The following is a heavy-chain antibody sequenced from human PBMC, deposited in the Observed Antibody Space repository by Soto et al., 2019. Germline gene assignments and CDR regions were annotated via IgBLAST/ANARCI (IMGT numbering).Heavy chain of an antibody. CDR3: ARVEGGYSYGKEPDAFDI. CDR1: GGSVSSGSYY. CDR2: IYYSGST. V-gene: IGHV4-61*01. Sequence: SETLSLTCSVSGGSVSSGSYYWSWIRQPPGKGLEWIGYIYYSGSTNYNPSLKSRVTISVDTSKNQFSLKLSSVTAADTAVYYCARVEGGYSYGKEPDAFDIWGQGTMVTVS. J-gene: IGHJ3*02. D-gene: IGHD5-18*01.